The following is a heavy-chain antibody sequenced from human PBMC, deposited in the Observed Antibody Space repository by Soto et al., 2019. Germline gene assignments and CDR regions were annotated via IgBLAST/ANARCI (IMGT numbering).Heavy chain of an antibody. CDR1: GYTFTSYG. Sequence: ASVKVSCKASGYTFTSYGISWVRQAPGQGLEWMGWISAYNGNTNYAQKLQGRVTMTTDTSTSTAYMELRSLRSDDTAVYYCARDRGDTAMVLYYYYYYYMDVWGKGTTVTVSS. CDR3: ARDRGDTAMVLYYYYYYYMDV. CDR2: ISAYNGNT. J-gene: IGHJ6*03. D-gene: IGHD5-18*01. V-gene: IGHV1-18*01.